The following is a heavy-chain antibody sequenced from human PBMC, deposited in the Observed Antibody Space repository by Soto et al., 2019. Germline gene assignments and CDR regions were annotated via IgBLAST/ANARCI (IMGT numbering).Heavy chain of an antibody. V-gene: IGHV3-23*01. D-gene: IGHD2-15*01. Sequence: PGGSLRLSSAASGFTFNSYAMSWVRQARGKGLEWVSAISGSGGNTYYTDSVKGRFTISRDNFKNTLFLQMNGLRAEDTALYYCAKDTARGGGSVFDYWGQGTLVTVSS. J-gene: IGHJ4*02. CDR3: AKDTARGGGSVFDY. CDR2: ISGSGGNT. CDR1: GFTFNSYA.